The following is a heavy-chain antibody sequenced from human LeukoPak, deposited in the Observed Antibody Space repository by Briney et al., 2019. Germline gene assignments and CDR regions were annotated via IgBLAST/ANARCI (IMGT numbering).Heavy chain of an antibody. CDR1: GYSFTSYW. CDR3: ARDFDSSALYP. Sequence: GESLKISCKGSGYSFTSYWIGWVHQMPGKGLEWMGIIYPGDSNTKYSPSFQGQVTISADKSISTVYLQWSSLKASDTAMYYCARDFDSSALYPWGQGTLVTVSS. V-gene: IGHV5-51*07. CDR2: IYPGDSNT. D-gene: IGHD3-22*01. J-gene: IGHJ5*02.